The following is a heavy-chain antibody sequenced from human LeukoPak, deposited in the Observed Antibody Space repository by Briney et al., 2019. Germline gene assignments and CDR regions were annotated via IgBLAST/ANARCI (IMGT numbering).Heavy chain of an antibody. CDR1: GGSISSHY. J-gene: IGHJ6*03. CDR3: ARVGGYSGYDYGIYYYYYYMDV. Sequence: SETLSLTRTVSGGSISSHYWSWIRQPPGKGLEWIGYIYYSGSTNYNPSLKSRVTISVDTSKNQFSLKLGSVTAADTAVYYCARVGGYSGYDYGIYYYYYYMDVWGKGTTVTVSS. V-gene: IGHV4-59*11. D-gene: IGHD5-12*01. CDR2: IYYSGST.